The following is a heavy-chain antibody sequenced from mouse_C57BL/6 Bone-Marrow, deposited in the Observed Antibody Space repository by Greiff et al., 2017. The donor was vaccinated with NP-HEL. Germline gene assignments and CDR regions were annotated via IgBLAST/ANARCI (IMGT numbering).Heavy chain of an antibody. D-gene: IGHD2-2*01. V-gene: IGHV5-12*01. CDR3: ARQNLLWFPDFDV. J-gene: IGHJ1*03. Sequence: EVKVVESGGGLVQPGGSLKLSCAASGFTFSDYYMYWVRQTPEKRLEWVAYISNGGGSTYYPDTVKGRVTISRDNAKNTLYLQMSRLKSEDTAMYYCARQNLLWFPDFDVWGTGTTVTVSS. CDR1: GFTFSDYY. CDR2: ISNGGGST.